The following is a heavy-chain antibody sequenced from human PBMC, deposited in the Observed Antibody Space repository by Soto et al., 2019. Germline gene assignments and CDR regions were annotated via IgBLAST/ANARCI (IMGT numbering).Heavy chain of an antibody. J-gene: IGHJ3*02. CDR3: ARGRHAIDGLMVYAIGSDAFDI. CDR2: MNPNSGNT. CDR1: GYTFTSYD. D-gene: IGHD2-8*01. Sequence: ASVKVSCKASGYTFTSYDINWVRQATGQGLEWMGWMNPNSGNTGYAQKFQGRVTMTRNTSISTAYMELSSLRSEDTAVYYCARGRHAIDGLMVYAIGSDAFDIWGQGTMVTVAS. V-gene: IGHV1-8*01.